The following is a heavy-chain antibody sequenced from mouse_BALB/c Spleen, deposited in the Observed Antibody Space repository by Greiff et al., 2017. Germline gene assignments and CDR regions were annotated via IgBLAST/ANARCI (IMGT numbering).Heavy chain of an antibody. CDR2: INPYNGAT. Sequence: EVQLQESGPELVKPGASVKISCKASGYSFTGYYMHWVKQSHVKSLEWIGRINPYNGATSYNQNFKDKASLTVDKSSSTAYMELHSLTSEDSAVYYCARWDGNGLMDYWGQGTSVTVSS. CDR3: ARWDGNGLMDY. D-gene: IGHD2-1*01. V-gene: IGHV1-31*01. J-gene: IGHJ4*01. CDR1: GYSFTGYY.